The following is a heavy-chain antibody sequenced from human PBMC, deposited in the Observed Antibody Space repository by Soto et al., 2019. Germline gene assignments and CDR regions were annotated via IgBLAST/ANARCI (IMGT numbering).Heavy chain of an antibody. V-gene: IGHV4-34*01. Sequence: SETLSLAWIVSGNLTTNLYCGWIRHLEWRGMEWVGEINHSGSPNHNPSLKSRVTISVDTSKHQFSLELSSVTAADTAVYYCARGSHKLIAYYYGSGSYYPYWGQGTLVTGSS. CDR3: ARGSHKLIAYYYGSGSYYPY. CDR1: GNLTTNLY. D-gene: IGHD3-10*01. CDR2: INHSGSP. J-gene: IGHJ4*02.